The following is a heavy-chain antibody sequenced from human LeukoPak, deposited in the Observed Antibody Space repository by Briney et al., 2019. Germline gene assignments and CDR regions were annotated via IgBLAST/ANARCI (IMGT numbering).Heavy chain of an antibody. CDR3: ASQSPLSSNPTEAFDI. CDR1: GITFGDYA. D-gene: IGHD6-13*01. CDR2: IRVKAYGGTT. Sequence: GGSLRLSCTASGITFGDYAMSWVRQAPGKGLEWVGFIRVKAYGGTTEYAASVKGRFTISRDDSKSIAYLQMNSLKASDTAMYYCASQSPLSSNPTEAFDIWGQGTMVTVSS. J-gene: IGHJ3*02. V-gene: IGHV3-49*04.